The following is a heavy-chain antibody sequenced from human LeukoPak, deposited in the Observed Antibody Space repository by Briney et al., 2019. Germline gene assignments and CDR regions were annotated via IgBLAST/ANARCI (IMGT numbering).Heavy chain of an antibody. J-gene: IGHJ4*02. CDR3: AREGYGDYVRPFDY. CDR2: IYTSGSA. D-gene: IGHD4-17*01. V-gene: IGHV4-61*02. Sequence: SQTLSLTCTVSGGSISSGSYYWSWIRQPAGKGLEWIGRIYTSGSANYNPSLKSRVTISVDTSKNQFSLKLSSVTAADTAVYYCAREGYGDYVRPFDYWGQGTLVTVSS. CDR1: GGSISSGSYY.